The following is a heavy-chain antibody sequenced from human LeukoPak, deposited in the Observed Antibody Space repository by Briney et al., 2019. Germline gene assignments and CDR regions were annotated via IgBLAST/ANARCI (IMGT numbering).Heavy chain of an antibody. D-gene: IGHD2/OR15-2a*01. Sequence: GGSLRLSCAASGFTFSSYWMNWARQAPGKGLEWVANIKQDGSEKYYVDSVKGRFTISRDNAKNSLYLQMNSLRAEDTAVYYCARGDYFDDSASPVDYWGQGTLVTVSS. V-gene: IGHV3-7*01. J-gene: IGHJ4*02. CDR2: IKQDGSEK. CDR1: GFTFSSYW. CDR3: ARGDYFDDSASPVDY.